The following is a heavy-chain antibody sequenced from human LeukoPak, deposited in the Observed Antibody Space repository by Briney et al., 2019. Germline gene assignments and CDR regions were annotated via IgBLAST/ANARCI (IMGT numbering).Heavy chain of an antibody. Sequence: SETLSLTCTVSGGSISSYYWSWIRQPPGKGLEWIGYIYYSGSTDYNPSLKSRVTISVDTSKNQFSLKLSSVTAADTAVYYCAGFRGLTFDYWGQGTLVTVSS. J-gene: IGHJ4*02. V-gene: IGHV4-59*08. CDR1: GGSISSYY. CDR3: AGFRGLTFDY. D-gene: IGHD3-10*01. CDR2: IYYSGST.